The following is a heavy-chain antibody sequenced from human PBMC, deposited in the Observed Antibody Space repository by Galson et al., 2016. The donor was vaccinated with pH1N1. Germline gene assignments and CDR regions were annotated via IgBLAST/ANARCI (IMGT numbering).Heavy chain of an antibody. CDR1: GYTFTSYG. CDR2: INPYTGDT. D-gene: IGHD3-10*01. Sequence: SVKVSCKAPGYTFTSYGISWVRQAPGQGLEWMGWINPYTGDTNYAQKLQGRVTMTTDTSTSTTYMELRILRSDDTAVYYCACMVRGDYFDYWGQGILVTVSS. CDR3: ACMVRGDYFDY. V-gene: IGHV1-18*01. J-gene: IGHJ4*02.